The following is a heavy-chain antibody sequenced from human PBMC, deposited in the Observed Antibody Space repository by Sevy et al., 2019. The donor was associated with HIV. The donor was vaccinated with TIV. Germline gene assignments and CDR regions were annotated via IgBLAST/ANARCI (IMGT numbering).Heavy chain of an antibody. J-gene: IGHJ4*02. V-gene: IGHV3-33*08. CDR1: GFSLNSYW. D-gene: IGHD2-8*01. CDR3: ARDPRMYGDYLLAYFDY. Sequence: GGSLRLSCAASGFSLNSYWMSWVRQAPGKGLEWVAVIGYDGSNIYYADSVKGRFTISRDNSKNTLFLQMDSLRAEDTAIYYCARDPRMYGDYLLAYFDYWGQGTLVTVSS. CDR2: IGYDGSNI.